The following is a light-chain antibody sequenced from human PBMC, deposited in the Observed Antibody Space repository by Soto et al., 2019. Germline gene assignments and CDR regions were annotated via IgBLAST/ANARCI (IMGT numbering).Light chain of an antibody. V-gene: IGKV1-39*01. CDR2: AAS. Sequence: IQMTQSPCSLSASVEDRVIITCRASQSISNHLNWYQQKPGKAPKLLIFAASSLQSGVPSRFSGSRSGPDFTLTISSLQPEDFAVYYCQHYVSPPITFGQGTRLEIK. CDR3: QHYVSPPIT. CDR1: QSISNH. J-gene: IGKJ5*01.